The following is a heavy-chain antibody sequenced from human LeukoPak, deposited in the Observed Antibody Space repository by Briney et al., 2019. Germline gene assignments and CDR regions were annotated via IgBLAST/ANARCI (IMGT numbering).Heavy chain of an antibody. CDR3: ARENGSGWPDY. CDR1: GFTFSSYA. V-gene: IGHV3-30*04. CDR2: ISYDGSNK. Sequence: GGSLRLSCAASGFTFSSYAMHWVRQAPGKGLEWVAVISYDGSNKYYADSVKGRFTISRDNSKNTLYLQMNSLRAEDTAVYYCARENGSGWPDYWGQGTLVTVSS. J-gene: IGHJ4*02. D-gene: IGHD6-19*01.